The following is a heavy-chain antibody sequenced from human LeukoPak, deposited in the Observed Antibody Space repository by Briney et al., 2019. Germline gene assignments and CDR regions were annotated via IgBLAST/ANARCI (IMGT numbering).Heavy chain of an antibody. Sequence: QHGGSLRLSCAASGFTFSSYGMHWVRQAPGKGLEWVAVISYDGSNKYYADSVKGRFTISRDNSKNTLYLQVNSLRAEDTAVYYCAKDRDGDYGFDYWGQGTLVTVSS. CDR3: AKDRDGDYGFDY. V-gene: IGHV3-30*18. CDR1: GFTFSSYG. CDR2: ISYDGSNK. D-gene: IGHD4-17*01. J-gene: IGHJ4*02.